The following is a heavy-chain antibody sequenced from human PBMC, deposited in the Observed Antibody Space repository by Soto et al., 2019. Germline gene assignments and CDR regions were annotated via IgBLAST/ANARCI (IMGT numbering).Heavy chain of an antibody. V-gene: IGHV3-74*01. D-gene: IGHD4-17*01. J-gene: IGHJ4*02. CDR3: ARDGDGDYPVDY. CDR1: GFTFSRYW. Sequence: EVQLVESGGGLVQPGGSLRLSCAASGFTFSRYWMHWVRQGPGKGLVWVARITNDGRSTGYADSVKGRFTISRDNAKNTLYLQIDSLRAEDTAVYYCARDGDGDYPVDYWGQGTLVTVSS. CDR2: ITNDGRST.